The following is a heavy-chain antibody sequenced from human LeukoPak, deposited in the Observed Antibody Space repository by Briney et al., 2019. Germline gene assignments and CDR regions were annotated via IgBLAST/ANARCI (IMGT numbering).Heavy chain of an antibody. Sequence: GGSLRLSCAASGFTFDDYAMHWVRQAPGKGLQWVSTITSGGNTYYADSVKGRFTISRDNSKSTLYLQMNSLRAEDTAVYYCAKYCSGGNCYSGLYWGQGTLVTVSS. CDR2: ITSGGNT. J-gene: IGHJ4*02. D-gene: IGHD2-15*01. V-gene: IGHV3-23*01. CDR1: GFTFDDYA. CDR3: AKYCSGGNCYSGLY.